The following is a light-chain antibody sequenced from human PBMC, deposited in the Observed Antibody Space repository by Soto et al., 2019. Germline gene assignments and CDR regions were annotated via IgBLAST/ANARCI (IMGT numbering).Light chain of an antibody. V-gene: IGLV1-40*01. CDR2: GNS. Sequence: QSVLTQPPSVSGAPGQRVTISCTGSSSNIGAGYDVHWYKQLPGTAPKLLIYGNSNRPSGVPDQFSGSKSGTSASLVITGLQAEDEADYYCQSWDDSLSGMVFGGGTKLTVL. CDR1: SSNIGAGYD. CDR3: QSWDDSLSGMV. J-gene: IGLJ2*01.